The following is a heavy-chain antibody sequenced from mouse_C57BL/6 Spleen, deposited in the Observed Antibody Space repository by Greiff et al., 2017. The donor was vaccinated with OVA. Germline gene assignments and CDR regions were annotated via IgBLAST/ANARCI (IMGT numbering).Heavy chain of an antibody. D-gene: IGHD1-1*01. V-gene: IGHV3-6*01. Sequence: ESGPGLVKPSQSLSLTCSVTGYSITSGYYWNWIRQFPGNKLEWMGYISYDGSNNYNPSLKNRISITRDTSKNQFFLKLNSVTTEDTATYYCARLFITTVVAYYFDYWGQGHHSHSLL. J-gene: IGHJ2*01. CDR1: GYSITSGYY. CDR3: ARLFITTVVAYYFDY. CDR2: ISYDGSN.